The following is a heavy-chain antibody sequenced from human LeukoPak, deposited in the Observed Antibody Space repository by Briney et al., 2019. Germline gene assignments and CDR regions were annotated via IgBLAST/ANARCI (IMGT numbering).Heavy chain of an antibody. CDR2: IYHSGST. V-gene: IGHV4-34*01. CDR1: GGSFSGYY. CDR3: ARRPPSGYSSRAFDI. D-gene: IGHD6-13*01. Sequence: SETLSLTCAVYGGSFSGYYWSWIRQPPGKGLEWIGSIYHSGSTYYNPSLKSRVTISVDTSKNQFSLKLSSVTAADTAVYYCARRPPSGYSSRAFDIWGQGTMVTVSS. J-gene: IGHJ3*02.